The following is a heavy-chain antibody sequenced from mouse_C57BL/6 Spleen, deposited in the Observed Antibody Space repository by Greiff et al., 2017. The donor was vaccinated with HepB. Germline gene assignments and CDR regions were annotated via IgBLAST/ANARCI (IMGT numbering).Heavy chain of an antibody. V-gene: IGHV1-82*01. CDR1: GYAFSSSW. CDR3: AGTTVVSFDY. CDR2: IYPGDGDT. D-gene: IGHD1-1*01. J-gene: IGHJ2*01. Sequence: VQLQQSGPELVKPGASVKTSCKASGYAFSSSWMNWVKQRPGKGLEWIGRIYPGDGDTNYNGKFKGKATLTADKSSSTAYMQLSSLTSEDSAVYFCAGTTVVSFDYWGQGTTLTVSS.